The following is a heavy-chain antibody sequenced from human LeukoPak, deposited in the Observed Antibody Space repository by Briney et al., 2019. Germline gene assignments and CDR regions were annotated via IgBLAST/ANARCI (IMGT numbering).Heavy chain of an antibody. J-gene: IGHJ4*02. D-gene: IGHD1-26*01. Sequence: PSETLSLTCAVYGGSFSGYYWSWIRQPPGKGLEWIGEINHSGSTNYNPSLKSRVTISVDTSKNQFSLKLSSVTAADTAVYYCARHPVGYFDYWGQGTLVTVSS. CDR3: ARHPVGYFDY. V-gene: IGHV4-34*01. CDR1: GGSFSGYY. CDR2: INHSGST.